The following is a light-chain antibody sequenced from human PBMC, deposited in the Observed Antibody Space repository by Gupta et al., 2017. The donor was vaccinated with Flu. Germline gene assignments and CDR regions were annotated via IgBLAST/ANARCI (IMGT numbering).Light chain of an antibody. V-gene: IGLV1-47*02. CDR3: SVCEDSQDAVV. Sequence: SVLPQSPSSSGTPGQTVTISSSGSSHIIGSNYVYWYQHLPPTAPKLLIYSIFQRPSGVPDRFSGSKSGTSASLVICGLRAEDEADYYCSVCEDSQDAVVFGGGTKLTVL. J-gene: IGLJ2*01. CDR2: SIF. CDR1: SHIIGSNY.